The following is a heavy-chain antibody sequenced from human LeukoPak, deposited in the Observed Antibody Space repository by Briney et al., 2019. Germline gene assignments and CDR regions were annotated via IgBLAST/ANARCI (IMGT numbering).Heavy chain of an antibody. J-gene: IGHJ6*03. CDR3: ARLRDYYYNYMDV. V-gene: IGHV4-39*01. CDR1: GGSISSSGYY. Sequence: PSETLSLTCTVSGGSISSSGYYWGWLRQPPGKGLEWIGSIYYGGSTYYNPSLKSRVTISEDTSKNQFSLKLNSVTAADTAVYYCARLRDYYYNYMDVWGKGTTVTISS. CDR2: IYYGGST.